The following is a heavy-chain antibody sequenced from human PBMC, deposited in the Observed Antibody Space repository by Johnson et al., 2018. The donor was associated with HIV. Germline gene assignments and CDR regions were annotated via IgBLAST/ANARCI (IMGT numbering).Heavy chain of an antibody. V-gene: IGHV3-15*01. CDR1: GFTFSNAW. Sequence: VQLVESGGGLVQPGGSLTLSCAASGFTFSNAWMSCVRQAPGKGLEWVGRIKSKTDGGTADYTAPVKGRFTISRDDSKNTLYLQMNSLKTEDTAVYYWTTGRLLAAFDIWGQGTMVTVSS. D-gene: IGHD2-21*02. CDR2: IKSKTDGGTA. J-gene: IGHJ3*02. CDR3: TTGRLLAAFDI.